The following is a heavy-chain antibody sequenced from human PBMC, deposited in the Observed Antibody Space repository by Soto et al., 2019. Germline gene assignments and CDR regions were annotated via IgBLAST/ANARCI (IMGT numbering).Heavy chain of an antibody. Sequence: CLTCSVSGGSVRSGSYYWTWIRQPPGKGLEWIGYIYQSGTTNYNASLKSRVTISIDTSKNQFFLKLNSVTAADTAVYYCARDSSGRHDYWGQGTLVTVSS. D-gene: IGHD3-22*01. CDR3: ARDSSGRHDY. CDR2: IYQSGTT. J-gene: IGHJ4*02. V-gene: IGHV4-61*01. CDR1: GGSVRSGSYY.